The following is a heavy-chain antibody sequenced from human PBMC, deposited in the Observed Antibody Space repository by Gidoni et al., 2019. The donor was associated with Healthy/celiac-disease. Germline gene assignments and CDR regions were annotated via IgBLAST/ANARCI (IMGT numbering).Heavy chain of an antibody. V-gene: IGHV3-23*01. CDR3: AKGIFTSGYGSHYFDY. D-gene: IGHD5-12*01. J-gene: IGHJ4*02. CDR1: GFTFSSYA. Sequence: EVQLLESGGGLVQPGGSLRLSCAASGFTFSSYAMSWVRQAQGQGLEWVSAISGSGGSTYYADSVKGRFTISRDNSKNTLYLQMNSLRAEDTAVYYCAKGIFTSGYGSHYFDYWGQGTLVTVSS. CDR2: ISGSGGST.